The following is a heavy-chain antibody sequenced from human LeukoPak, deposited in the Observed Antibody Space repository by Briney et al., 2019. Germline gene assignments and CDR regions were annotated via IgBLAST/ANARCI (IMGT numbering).Heavy chain of an antibody. Sequence: SETLSLTCTVSGGSISSGGYYWSWIRQPPGKGLEWIGYIYHSGSTYYNPSLKSRVTISVDRSKNQFSLKLSPVTAADTAVYYCAREGEYSSSPNWFDPWGQGTLVTVSS. CDR3: AREGEYSSSPNWFDP. CDR1: GGSISSGGYY. J-gene: IGHJ5*02. D-gene: IGHD6-13*01. CDR2: IYHSGST. V-gene: IGHV4-30-2*01.